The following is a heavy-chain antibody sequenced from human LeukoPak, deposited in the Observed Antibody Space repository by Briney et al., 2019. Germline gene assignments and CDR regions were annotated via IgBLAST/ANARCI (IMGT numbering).Heavy chain of an antibody. CDR1: GFTFSSYA. J-gene: IGHJ4*02. D-gene: IGHD6-13*01. CDR2: ISGSGGST. Sequence: GGSLRLSCAASGFTFSSYAMSWVRQAPGKGLEWVSAISGSGGSTYYADSVKGRFTISRDNSKNTLYLQMNSLRAEDTAVYYCAKMDGKGSSWYGSFDYWGQGTLVTVSS. CDR3: AKMDGKGSSWYGSFDY. V-gene: IGHV3-23*01.